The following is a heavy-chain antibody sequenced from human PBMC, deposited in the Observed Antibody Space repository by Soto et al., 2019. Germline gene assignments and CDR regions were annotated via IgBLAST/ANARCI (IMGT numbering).Heavy chain of an antibody. CDR1: GYTFTDYY. Sequence: QVQMVQSGAEVKKPGDSLKVSCKASGYTFTDYYMHWVQQAPGQGFEWVGGINPERGNPKYVPKFQVRVTVTRDTSTSTAYMELNRLTSDDTAVYYCASEDCRNTNCLKGFDYWGQGTLVTVSS. CDR2: INPERGNP. J-gene: IGHJ4*02. D-gene: IGHD2-15*01. CDR3: ASEDCRNTNCLKGFDY. V-gene: IGHV1-2*02.